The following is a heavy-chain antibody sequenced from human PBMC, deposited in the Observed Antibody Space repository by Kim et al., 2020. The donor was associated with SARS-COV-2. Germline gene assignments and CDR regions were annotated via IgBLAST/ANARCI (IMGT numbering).Heavy chain of an antibody. CDR2: ISWNSGSI. CDR3: AKEYRMGLVY. CDR1: GFTFDDYA. D-gene: IGHD1-26*01. Sequence: GGSLRLSCAASGFTFDDYAMHWVRQAPGKGLEWVSGISWNSGSIGYADSVKGRFTISRDNAKNSLYLQMNSLRAEDTALYYCAKEYRMGLVYCCERTLCTLSS. V-gene: IGHV3-9*01. J-gene: IGHJ4*02.